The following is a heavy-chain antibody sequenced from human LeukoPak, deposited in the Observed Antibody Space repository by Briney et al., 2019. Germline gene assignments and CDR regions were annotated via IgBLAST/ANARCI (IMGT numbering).Heavy chain of an antibody. CDR1: GFTFSSYA. Sequence: GRSLRLSCAASGFTFSSYAMHWVRQAPGKGLEWVAVISYDGSNKYYADSVKGRFTISRDNSKNTLYLQMNSLRAEDTAVYYCAREDYYGSGRFDYWGQGPLVTVSS. J-gene: IGHJ4*02. CDR2: ISYDGSNK. CDR3: AREDYYGSGRFDY. V-gene: IGHV3-30-3*01. D-gene: IGHD3-10*01.